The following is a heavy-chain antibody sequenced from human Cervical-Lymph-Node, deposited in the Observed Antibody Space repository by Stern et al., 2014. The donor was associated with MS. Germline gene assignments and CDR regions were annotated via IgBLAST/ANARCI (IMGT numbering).Heavy chain of an antibody. CDR3: AKAVEMATRRGPGGY. Sequence: VQLVQSGGGVVQPGRSLRLSCAASGFTFSSYGMHWGRQAQGKGLEGGAVISKDGSHIFYADSVKGRFTISRDNSKNTLYLQMHSLRTEDTAVYYCAKAVEMATRRGPGGYWGQGTLVTVSS. D-gene: IGHD5-24*01. V-gene: IGHV3-30*18. CDR1: GFTFSSYG. J-gene: IGHJ4*02. CDR2: ISKDGSHI.